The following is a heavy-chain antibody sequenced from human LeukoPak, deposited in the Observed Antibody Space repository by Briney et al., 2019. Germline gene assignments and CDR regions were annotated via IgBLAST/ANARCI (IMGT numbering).Heavy chain of an antibody. CDR1: GYTFTGYY. V-gene: IGHV1-46*01. CDR2: INPSGGST. CDR3: ARDLLRNSLCY. D-gene: IGHD4-23*01. J-gene: IGHJ4*02. Sequence: GASVKVSCKASGYTFTGYYMHWVRQAPGQGLEWMGIINPSGGSTSYAQKFQGRVTMTRGTSTSTVYMGLSSLRSEDTAVYYCARDLLRNSLCYWGQGTLVTVPS.